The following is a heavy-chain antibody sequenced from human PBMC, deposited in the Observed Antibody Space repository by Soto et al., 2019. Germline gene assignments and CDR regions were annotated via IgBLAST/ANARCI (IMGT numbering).Heavy chain of an antibody. CDR3: ARLRAAAGTGLGYFQH. CDR1: GGSIRSSSYY. D-gene: IGHD6-13*01. V-gene: IGHV4-39*01. J-gene: IGHJ1*01. CDR2: IYYSGST. Sequence: SETLSLTCTVFGGSIRSSSYYWGSIRQPPGKGLEWIGSIYYSGSTYYNPSLKSRVTISVDTSKNQFSLKLSSVTAADTAVYYCARLRAAAGTGLGYFQHWGQGTLVTVS.